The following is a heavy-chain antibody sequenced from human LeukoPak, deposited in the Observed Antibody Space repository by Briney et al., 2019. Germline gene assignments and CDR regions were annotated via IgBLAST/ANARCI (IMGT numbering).Heavy chain of an antibody. V-gene: IGHV3-23*01. D-gene: IGHD3-22*01. CDR1: GFTLSSSA. J-gene: IGHJ4*02. CDR3: AKLLLD. Sequence: GVSLRLSCAASGFTLSSSAMSWVRQAPGKGLEWVSVMTEGGATYYADSVRGRFTISRDNSKNMLYLQMNSLRAEDTAVYYCAKLLLDWGQGTLVTVSP. CDR2: MTEGGAT.